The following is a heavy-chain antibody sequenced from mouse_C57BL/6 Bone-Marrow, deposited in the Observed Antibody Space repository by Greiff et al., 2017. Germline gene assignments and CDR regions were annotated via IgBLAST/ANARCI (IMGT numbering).Heavy chain of an antibody. Sequence: EVQRVESGGDLVKPGGSLKLSCAASGFTFSSYGMSWVRQTPDKRLEWVATISSGGSYTYYPDSVKGRFTISRDNAKNTLYLQMSSLKSEYTAMXYCAREDYYGSMFAYWGQGTLVTVSA. CDR3: AREDYYGSMFAY. CDR2: ISSGGSYT. V-gene: IGHV5-6*01. J-gene: IGHJ3*01. CDR1: GFTFSSYG. D-gene: IGHD1-1*01.